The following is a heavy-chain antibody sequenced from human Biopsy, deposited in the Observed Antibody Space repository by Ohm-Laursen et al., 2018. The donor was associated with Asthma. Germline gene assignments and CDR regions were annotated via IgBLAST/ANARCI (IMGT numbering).Heavy chain of an antibody. CDR2: IIPIIGTA. CDR3: GGCSSSNYYYGLDV. J-gene: IGHJ6*02. Sequence: SVKVSCKAYGDSFISYAITWVRQAPGQGLEWMGEIIPIIGTAHYAPKFQGRVTISADESTSTAYMELTSLSSEDTAVFFCGGCSSSNYYYGLDVWGQGTTVIVSS. V-gene: IGHV1-69*13. D-gene: IGHD6-6*01. CDR1: GDSFISYA.